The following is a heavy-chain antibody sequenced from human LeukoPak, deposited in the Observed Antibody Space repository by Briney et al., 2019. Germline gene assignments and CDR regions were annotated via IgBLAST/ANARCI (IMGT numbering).Heavy chain of an antibody. Sequence: ASVKVSCKASGYTFTSYYMHWARQAPGQGLEWMGIINPSDGGTSYAQKFQGRVTMTRDTSTSAVYMELSSLRSEDTAVYYCAREGITGTTYFDYWGQGTLVTVSS. CDR2: INPSDGGT. CDR3: AREGITGTTYFDY. D-gene: IGHD1-7*01. CDR1: GYTFTSYY. V-gene: IGHV1-46*01. J-gene: IGHJ4*02.